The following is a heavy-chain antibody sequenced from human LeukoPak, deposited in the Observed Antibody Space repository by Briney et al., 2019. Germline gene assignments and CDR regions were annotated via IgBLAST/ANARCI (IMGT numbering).Heavy chain of an antibody. Sequence: GRSLRLSCAASGFTFSGSAMHWVRQASGKGLEWVGRIRSKANSYATAYAASVKGRFTISRDDSKNTAYLQMNSLKTEDTAVYYCTSTPTPVLMVSPWGQGTLVTVSS. CDR2: IRSKANSYAT. CDR3: TSTPTPVLMVSP. J-gene: IGHJ5*02. CDR1: GFTFSGSA. D-gene: IGHD2-8*01. V-gene: IGHV3-73*01.